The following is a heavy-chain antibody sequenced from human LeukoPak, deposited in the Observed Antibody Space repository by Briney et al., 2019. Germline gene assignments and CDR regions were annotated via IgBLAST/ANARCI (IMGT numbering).Heavy chain of an antibody. V-gene: IGHV4-39*07. Sequence: SETLSLTCTVSGGSISSSSYYWGWIRQPPGKGLEWIGSTYYSGSTYYNPSLKSRVTISVDTSKNQFSLKLNSVTAADTAVYYCARDVAFDIWGQGTMVTVSS. CDR1: GGSISSSSYY. J-gene: IGHJ3*02. CDR3: ARDVAFDI. CDR2: TYYSGST.